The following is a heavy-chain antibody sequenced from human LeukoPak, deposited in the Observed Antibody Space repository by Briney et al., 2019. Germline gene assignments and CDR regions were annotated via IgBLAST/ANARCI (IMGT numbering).Heavy chain of an antibody. CDR2: IYYSGST. CDR3: ARADWLLDAFDI. Sequence: SETLSLTCTVSGGSISSYYWSWIRQPPAKGLEWIGYIYYSGSTNYNPSLKSRVTISVDTSKYKFSLKLSSVTAAATAVYYCARADWLLDAFDIWGQGTMVTVSS. CDR1: GGSISSYY. D-gene: IGHD3-9*01. J-gene: IGHJ3*02. V-gene: IGHV4-59*08.